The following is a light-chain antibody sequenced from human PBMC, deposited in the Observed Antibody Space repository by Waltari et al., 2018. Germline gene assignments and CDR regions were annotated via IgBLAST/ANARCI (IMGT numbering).Light chain of an antibody. J-gene: IGLJ2*01. CDR3: QSYDTSLSVV. CDR2: VPS. Sequence: QSVLTQPPSVSGAPGQRVSISCTGSGSNLGAGYDVHWYQQHPGKAPKLLIYVPSIRPPGVPDRFFGSQSGTSASLAITALQAEDEAEYYCQSYDTSLSVVFGGGTKLTVL. V-gene: IGLV1-40*01. CDR1: GSNLGAGYD.